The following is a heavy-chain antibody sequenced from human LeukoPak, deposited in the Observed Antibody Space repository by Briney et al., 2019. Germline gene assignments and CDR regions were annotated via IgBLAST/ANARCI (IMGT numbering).Heavy chain of an antibody. D-gene: IGHD1-7*01. CDR2: SDPETDEI. Sequence: ASVKVSCKVSGYTLTEVSIHWVRQVPGKGLEWMGGSDPETDEILYAPRFQGRVTMTEDTSVDAAYLELISLTSEDTAVYYRGTLLSVTGTLDYWGQGTLVTVSS. CDR3: GTLLSVTGTLDY. J-gene: IGHJ4*02. CDR1: GYTLTEVS. V-gene: IGHV1-24*01.